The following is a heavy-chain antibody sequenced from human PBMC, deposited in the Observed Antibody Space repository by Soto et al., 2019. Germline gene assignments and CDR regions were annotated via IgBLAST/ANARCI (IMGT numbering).Heavy chain of an antibody. CDR3: ARWYSSGLYYLGY. Sequence: GGSLKISCKGSGYSFTSYWIAWVRQMPGKALEGMGIIYPGDSDTRYSPSFQGQGTISADKSTSTAYLQWSSLKASDTAMYYGARWYSSGLYYLGYWRQGTLVTAAS. V-gene: IGHV5-51*01. D-gene: IGHD6-19*01. J-gene: IGHJ4*02. CDR1: GYSFTSYW. CDR2: IYPGDSDT.